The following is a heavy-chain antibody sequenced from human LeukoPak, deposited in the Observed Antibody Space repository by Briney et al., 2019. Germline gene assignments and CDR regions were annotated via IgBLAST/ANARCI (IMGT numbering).Heavy chain of an antibody. CDR3: ARAVRYCSGGRCYSDDAYDV. J-gene: IGHJ3*01. CDR1: GFSLNIYW. Sequence: GRSLRLSCAASGFSLNIYWMSWVRQAPGKGLERVANIKPDGSEIFYVDSVKGRFTISRDNAKNSLHLQMNSLRAEDTAVYYSARAVRYCSGGRCYSDDAYDVWGQGTMVTVSS. CDR2: IKPDGSEI. D-gene: IGHD2-15*01. V-gene: IGHV3-7*01.